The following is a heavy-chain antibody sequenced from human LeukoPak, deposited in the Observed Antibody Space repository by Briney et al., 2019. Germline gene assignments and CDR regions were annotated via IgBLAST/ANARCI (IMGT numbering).Heavy chain of an antibody. Sequence: PSETLSLTCAVSGYSISSGYYWGWIRQPPGKGLEWIGSIYHSGSTYYNPSLKSRVTISVDTSKNQFSLKLSSVTAADTAVYYCARFARGYCSSTSCYARYYYYYYMDVWGKGTTVTVSS. CDR1: GYSISSGYY. CDR3: ARFARGYCSSTSCYARYYYYYYMDV. CDR2: IYHSGST. D-gene: IGHD2-2*01. V-gene: IGHV4-38-2*01. J-gene: IGHJ6*03.